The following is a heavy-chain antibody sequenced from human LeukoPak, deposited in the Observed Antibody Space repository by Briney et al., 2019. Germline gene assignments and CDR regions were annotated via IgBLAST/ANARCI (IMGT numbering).Heavy chain of an antibody. D-gene: IGHD2-15*01. Sequence: AGGSLRLSCAASGFTFSSYWMHWVRQVPGKGLVWVSRIQSDGSSTRFADSVKGRFTIYRDNAKNTLYLQMNSLRAEDTAVYYCARGSTPEEDILDIWGQGTMVTVSS. V-gene: IGHV3-74*01. CDR3: ARGSTPEEDILDI. J-gene: IGHJ3*02. CDR1: GFTFSSYW. CDR2: IQSDGSST.